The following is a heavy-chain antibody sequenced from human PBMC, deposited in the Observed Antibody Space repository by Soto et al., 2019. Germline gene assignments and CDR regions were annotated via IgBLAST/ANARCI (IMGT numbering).Heavy chain of an antibody. CDR1: GASISTSSDF. D-gene: IGHD2-2*01. V-gene: IGHV4-39*01. Sequence: SETLSLTCSVSGASISTSSDFWGWIRQAPGKGLEWIGSVYQSGTTRLNPSLKSRVSIFVDRSKNQFSLELNSATAADRAVYYCARQPESTSYFDYWGQGILVTVSS. J-gene: IGHJ4*02. CDR3: ARQPESTSYFDY. CDR2: VYQSGTT.